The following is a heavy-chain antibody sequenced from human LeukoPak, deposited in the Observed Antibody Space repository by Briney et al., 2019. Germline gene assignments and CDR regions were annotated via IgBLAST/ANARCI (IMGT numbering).Heavy chain of an antibody. CDR2: IIPIFGTA. CDR1: GGTFSSYA. CDR3: ARAPRSWGFDY. J-gene: IGHJ4*02. Sequence: SVKVSCKASGGTFSSYAISWVRQAPGQGLEWMGGIIPIFGTANYAQKFQGRVTMTRSASINTAYMELTNLRSEDTAVYYCARAPRSWGFDYWGQGTLVTVSS. V-gene: IGHV1-69*05. D-gene: IGHD7-27*01.